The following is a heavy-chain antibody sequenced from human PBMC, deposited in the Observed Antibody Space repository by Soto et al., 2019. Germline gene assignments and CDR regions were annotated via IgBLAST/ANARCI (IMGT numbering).Heavy chain of an antibody. CDR1: GYTFTGYY. J-gene: IGHJ6*02. V-gene: IGHV1-2*02. D-gene: IGHD3-9*01. CDR3: ARALEARYYDILAAGYYYYYGMDV. Sequence: GASVKVSCKASGYTFTGYYMHWVRQAPGQGLEWMGWINPNSGGTNYAQKFQGRVTMTRDTSISTAYMELSRLRSDDTAVYYCARALEARYYDILAAGYYYYYGMDVWGQGTTVTVSS. CDR2: INPNSGGT.